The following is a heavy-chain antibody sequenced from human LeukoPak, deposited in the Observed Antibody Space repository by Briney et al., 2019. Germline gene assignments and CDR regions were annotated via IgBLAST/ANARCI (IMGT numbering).Heavy chain of an antibody. CDR1: GFIFSTYN. D-gene: IGHD2-21*02. Sequence: PGGSLRLSCAASGFIFSTYNMNWVRQAPGKGLEWVSSISSSSSYIYYADSVKGRFTISRDNAKNSLYLQMNSLRAEDTALYYCARDHLVVTVYQDGFDIWGQGTMVTVSS. CDR3: ARDHLVVTVYQDGFDI. J-gene: IGHJ3*02. V-gene: IGHV3-21*04. CDR2: ISSSSSYI.